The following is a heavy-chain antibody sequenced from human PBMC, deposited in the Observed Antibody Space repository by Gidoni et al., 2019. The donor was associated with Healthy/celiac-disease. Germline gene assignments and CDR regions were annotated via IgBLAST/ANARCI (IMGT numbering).Heavy chain of an antibody. CDR3: ARGIGNYDFWSGYYKVGWFDP. V-gene: IGHV1-8*03. CDR1: GYTFTSYA. D-gene: IGHD3-3*01. J-gene: IGHJ5*02. Sequence: QGQLVQSGAEVKKPGASVQVSCKASGYTFTSYALNWVRKATGQGLGWMGWMNPNSGTTGYAKKFQGRVTITRNTSISTAYMELSSLRSEDTAVYYCARGIGNYDFWSGYYKVGWFDPWGQGTLVTVSS. CDR2: MNPNSGTT.